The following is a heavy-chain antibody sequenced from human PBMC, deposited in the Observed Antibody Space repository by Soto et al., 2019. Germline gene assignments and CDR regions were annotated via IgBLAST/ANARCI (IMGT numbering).Heavy chain of an antibody. V-gene: IGHV4-59*08. D-gene: IGHD6-19*01. CDR2: IYYSGST. Sequence: PSETLSLTCTVSGGSISSYYWSWIRQPPGKGLEWIGYIYYSGSTNYNPSLKSRVTISVDTSKNQFSLKLSSVTAADTAVYYCARHPYSSGWLWGQGTLVTVSS. CDR3: ARHPYSSGWL. J-gene: IGHJ4*02. CDR1: GGSISSYY.